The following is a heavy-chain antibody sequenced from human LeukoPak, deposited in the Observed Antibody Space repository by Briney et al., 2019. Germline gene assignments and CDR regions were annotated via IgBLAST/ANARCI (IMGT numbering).Heavy chain of an antibody. CDR1: GGTFSSYA. J-gene: IGHJ5*02. CDR3: ARERFGGIVVVPAAMTSSWFDP. Sequence: SVKVSCKASGGTFSSYAISWVRHAPGQGLGWMGGIIPIFGTANYAQKFQGRVTITADESTSTAYMELSSLRSEDTAVYYCARERFGGIVVVPAAMTSSWFDPWGQGTLVTVSS. V-gene: IGHV1-69*13. D-gene: IGHD2-2*01. CDR2: IIPIFGTA.